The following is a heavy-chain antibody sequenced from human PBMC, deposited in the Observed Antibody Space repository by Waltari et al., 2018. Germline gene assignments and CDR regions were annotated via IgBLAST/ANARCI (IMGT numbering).Heavy chain of an antibody. CDR3: ARETEWGPDY. D-gene: IGHD1-26*01. CDR2: VNGDGRGA. J-gene: IGHJ4*02. Sequence: EVHLVESGGGLVQPGGSLRLSCVASGFPFNTYKMHWVRQAPGKGLVWVSRVNGDGRGAGYADSVQGRFTVSRDNARNRLYLQMNSLRAEDTAVYYCARETEWGPDYWGQGTLVTVSS. CDR1: GFPFNTYK. V-gene: IGHV3-74*01.